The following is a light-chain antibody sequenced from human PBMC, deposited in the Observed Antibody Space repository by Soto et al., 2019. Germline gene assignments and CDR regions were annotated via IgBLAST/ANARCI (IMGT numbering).Light chain of an antibody. Sequence: DIQMTQSPASLSVSVGDRVTITWGASQSINNYLNWYLQRPGQAPQLLIRSASTLQRGVPSRFSGSGSRTEFTLHIADLQPDDFGTYYCQQSLTMPTTFGQGTRLEIK. CDR2: SAS. V-gene: IGKV1-39*01. CDR3: QQSLTMPTT. CDR1: QSINNY. J-gene: IGKJ5*01.